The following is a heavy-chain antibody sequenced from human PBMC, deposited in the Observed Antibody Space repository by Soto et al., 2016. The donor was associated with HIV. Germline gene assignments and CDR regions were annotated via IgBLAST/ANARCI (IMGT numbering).Heavy chain of an antibody. CDR1: GFTFSSYG. D-gene: IGHD3-10*01. Sequence: VQLVESGGGVVQPGRSLRLSCAASGFTFSSYGMHWVRQAPGKGLEWVAVIWYDGSNKYYADSVKGRFTISRDNSKNTLYLQMNSLRAEDTAMYYCAKDSYYYGSGSYINYMDVWGQKGPRSPSP. V-gene: IGHV3-30*18. CDR2: IWYDGSNK. J-gene: IGHJ6*03. CDR3: AKDSYYYGSGSYINYMDV.